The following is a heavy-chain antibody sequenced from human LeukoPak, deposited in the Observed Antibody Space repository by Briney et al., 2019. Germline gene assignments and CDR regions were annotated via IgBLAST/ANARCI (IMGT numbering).Heavy chain of an antibody. CDR2: FYPEDGET. J-gene: IGHJ4*02. CDR3: ATVEFLRLDSSGYYPFDY. V-gene: IGHV1-24*01. D-gene: IGHD3-22*01. Sequence: ASVRVSCKVSGYTLTELSMHWVRQAPGKGLEWMGGFYPEDGETIYAQKFQGRVTMTEDTSTDTAYMELSSLRSEDTAVYYCATVEFLRLDSSGYYPFDYWGQGALVTVSA. CDR1: GYTLTELS.